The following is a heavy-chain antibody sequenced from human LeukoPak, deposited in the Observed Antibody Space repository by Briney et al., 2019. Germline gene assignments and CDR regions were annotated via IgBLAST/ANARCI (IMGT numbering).Heavy chain of an antibody. J-gene: IGHJ4*02. CDR1: GFNFNNYG. CDR2: VSYDGSKK. D-gene: IGHD3-22*01. V-gene: IGHV3-30*18. CDR3: AKDFIRGGYDSSGSTFDY. Sequence: SGGSLRLSCAASGFNFNNYGLHWVRQAPGKGLEWVAVVSYDGSKKYYADSVKGRFTISRDNSKNTLYLQMNSLRAEDTAVYYCAKDFIRGGYDSSGSTFDYWGQGTLVTVSS.